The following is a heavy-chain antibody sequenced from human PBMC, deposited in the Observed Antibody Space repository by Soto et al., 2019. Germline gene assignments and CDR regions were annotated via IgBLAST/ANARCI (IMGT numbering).Heavy chain of an antibody. J-gene: IGHJ1*01. D-gene: IGHD4-17*01. CDR2: ITGSGRST. CDR3: ANYYGDYAGGEFFQH. Sequence: EVQLLESGGDLVHPGGSLRLSCALSGFTFSNYAMNWVRQAPGKGLEWVSAITGSGRSTYYAESVKGRFTISRDNSKNTLYLQMNSLRAEDTAVYYCANYYGDYAGGEFFQHWGQGTLVTVSS. V-gene: IGHV3-23*01. CDR1: GFTFSNYA.